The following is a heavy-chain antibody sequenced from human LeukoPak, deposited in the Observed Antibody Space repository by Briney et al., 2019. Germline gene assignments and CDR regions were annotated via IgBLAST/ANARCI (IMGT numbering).Heavy chain of an antibody. V-gene: IGHV3-7*01. CDR3: ARVGPNYYDSSGYDYDAFDI. Sequence: GGSLRLSCAASGFTFSSYWMSWVRQAPGKGLEWVANIKQDGSEKYYVDSVKGRFTISRDNAKNSLYLQMNSLRAEDTAVYYCARVGPNYYDSSGYDYDAFDIWGQGTMVTVSS. D-gene: IGHD3-22*01. CDR2: IKQDGSEK. J-gene: IGHJ3*02. CDR1: GFTFSSYW.